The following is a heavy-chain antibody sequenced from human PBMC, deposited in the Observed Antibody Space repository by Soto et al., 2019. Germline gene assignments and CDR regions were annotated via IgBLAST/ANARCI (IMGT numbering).Heavy chain of an antibody. CDR3: ARKSNSDMSGYDYFDY. CDR1: GFIFSSSD. D-gene: IGHD3-22*01. Sequence: GGSLRLSCAASGFIFSSSDMTWVRQAPGKGLEYVSSINYNGVYSFYAEAAKGRFVIYRDNAKNSLSLQMNSLTAEDTAVYFCARKSNSDMSGYDYFDYWGQGTLVTAPQ. J-gene: IGHJ4*02. V-gene: IGHV3-21*06. CDR2: INYNGVYS.